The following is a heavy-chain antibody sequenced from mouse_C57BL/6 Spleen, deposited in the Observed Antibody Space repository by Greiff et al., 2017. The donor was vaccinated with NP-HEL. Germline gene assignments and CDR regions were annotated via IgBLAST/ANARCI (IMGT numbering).Heavy chain of an antibody. CDR2: IDPEDGDT. D-gene: IGHD1-1*01. CDR3: TTDYGSSYWFAY. CDR1: GFNIKDYY. Sequence: EVKLVESGAELVRPGVSVKLSCTASGFNIKDYYMHWVKQRPEQGLEWIGRIDPEDGDTEYAPKFQGKATMTADTSSNTAYLQLSSLTSEDTAVYYCTTDYGSSYWFAYWGQGTLVTVSA. V-gene: IGHV14-1*01. J-gene: IGHJ3*01.